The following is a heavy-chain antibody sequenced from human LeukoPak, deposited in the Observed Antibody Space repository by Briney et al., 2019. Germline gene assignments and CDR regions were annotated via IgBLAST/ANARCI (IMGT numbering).Heavy chain of an antibody. Sequence: SETLSLTCTVSGGSISSYYWSWIRQPPGKGLEWIGYIYYSGSTSYNPSLKSRVTISVDTSKNQFSLKLSSVTAADTAVYYCASSYYGPSSGYFDYWGQGTLVTVSS. J-gene: IGHJ4*02. D-gene: IGHD3-10*01. V-gene: IGHV4-59*01. CDR2: IYYSGST. CDR1: GGSISSYY. CDR3: ASSYYGPSSGYFDY.